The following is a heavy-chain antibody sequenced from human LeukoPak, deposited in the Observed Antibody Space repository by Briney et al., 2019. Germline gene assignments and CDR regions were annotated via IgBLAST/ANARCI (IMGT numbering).Heavy chain of an antibody. D-gene: IGHD3-22*01. J-gene: IGHJ4*02. CDR2: ISGSGGST. V-gene: IGHV3-23*01. Sequence: PGGPLRLSXAASGFTFSSYAMSWVRQAPGKGLEWVSAISGSGGSTYYADSVKGRFTISRDNSKNTLYLQMNSLRAEDTAVYYCAKDQKRRITMIVVVIRYFDYWGQGTLVTVSS. CDR3: AKDQKRRITMIVVVIRYFDY. CDR1: GFTFSSYA.